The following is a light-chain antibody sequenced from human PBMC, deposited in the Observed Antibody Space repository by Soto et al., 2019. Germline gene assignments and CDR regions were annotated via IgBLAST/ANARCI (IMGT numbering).Light chain of an antibody. V-gene: IGLV2-14*01. Sequence: QSALTQPASVSGSPGQSITLSCTGTSSDVGGYNYVSWYQQHPGTAPKLLIYGNSNRPSGVPDRFSGSKSGTSASLAITGLQAEDEADYYCQSYDSSLSGVFGSGTKLTVL. CDR1: SSDVGGYNY. CDR2: GNS. J-gene: IGLJ1*01. CDR3: QSYDSSLSGV.